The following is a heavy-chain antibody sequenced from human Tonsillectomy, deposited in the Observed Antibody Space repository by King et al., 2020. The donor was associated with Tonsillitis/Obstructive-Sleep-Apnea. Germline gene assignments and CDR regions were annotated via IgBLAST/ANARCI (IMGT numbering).Heavy chain of an antibody. Sequence: QLVQSGAEVKKPGSSVKVSCKASGGTFSSYAISWVRQAPGQGLEWMGGIIPIFGTANYAQKFQGRVTITADESTSTAYMELGSLRSEDTAVYYCAREEITIFGVVMFAGFDYWGQGTLVTVSS. CDR3: AREEITIFGVVMFAGFDY. V-gene: IGHV1-69*12. CDR1: GGTFSSYA. CDR2: IIPIFGTA. J-gene: IGHJ4*02. D-gene: IGHD3-3*01.